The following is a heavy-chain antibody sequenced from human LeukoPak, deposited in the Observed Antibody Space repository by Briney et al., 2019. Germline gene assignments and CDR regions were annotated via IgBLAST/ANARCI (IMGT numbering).Heavy chain of an antibody. CDR1: GYTFTSYG. Sequence: GASVTVSCKASGYTFTSYGISWVRQAPGQGLEWMGWISAYNGNTNYAQKLQGRVTMTTDTSTSTAYMELRSLRSDDTAVYYCAREGFGKWELPGNDAFDIWGQGTMVTVSS. CDR2: ISAYNGNT. CDR3: AREGFGKWELPGNDAFDI. J-gene: IGHJ3*02. V-gene: IGHV1-18*01. D-gene: IGHD1-26*01.